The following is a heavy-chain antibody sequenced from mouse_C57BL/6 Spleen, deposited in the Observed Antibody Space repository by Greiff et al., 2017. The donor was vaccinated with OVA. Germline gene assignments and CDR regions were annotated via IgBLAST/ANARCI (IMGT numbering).Heavy chain of an antibody. J-gene: IGHJ1*03. CDR3: ARGPMVTRGGSYWYFDV. CDR2: INPNNGGT. V-gene: IGHV1-26*01. D-gene: IGHD2-2*01. Sequence: EVQLQQSGPELVKPGASVKISCKASGYTFTDYYMNWVKQSHGKSLEWIGDINPNNGGTSYNQKFKGKATLTVDKSSSTAYMELRSLTSEDSAVYYCARGPMVTRGGSYWYFDVWGTGTTVTVSS. CDR1: GYTFTDYY.